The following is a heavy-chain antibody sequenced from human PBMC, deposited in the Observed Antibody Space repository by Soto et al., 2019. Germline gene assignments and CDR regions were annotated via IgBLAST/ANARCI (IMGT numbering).Heavy chain of an antibody. J-gene: IGHJ4*02. CDR1: GFTFSDYY. CDR2: ITSSGSTI. V-gene: IGHV3-11*01. Sequence: GGDQRLSCAASGFTFSDYYISWIRQAPGKGLEWVSYITSSGSTIYYADSVKGRFTISRDNAKNSLYLQMNSLRAEDTAVYYCARENEQWVAADNWGQGTLVTVSS. D-gene: IGHD6-19*01. CDR3: ARENEQWVAADN.